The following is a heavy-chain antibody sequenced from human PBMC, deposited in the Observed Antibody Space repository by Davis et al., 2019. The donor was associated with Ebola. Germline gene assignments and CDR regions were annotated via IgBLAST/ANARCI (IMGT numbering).Heavy chain of an antibody. CDR2: ISSSSSTI. D-gene: IGHD3-10*01. CDR3: AKDQQHYGSGSYFYYYYYMDV. J-gene: IGHJ6*03. CDR1: GFTFSSYS. V-gene: IGHV3-48*01. Sequence: PGGSLRLSCAASGFTFSSYSMNWVRQAPGKGLEWVSYISSSSSTIYYADSVKGRFTISRDNSKNTLYLQMSSLRAEDTAVYYCAKDQQHYGSGSYFYYYYYMDVWGKGTTVTVSS.